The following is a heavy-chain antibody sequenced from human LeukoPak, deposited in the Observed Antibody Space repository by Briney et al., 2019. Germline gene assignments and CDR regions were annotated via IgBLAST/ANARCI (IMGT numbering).Heavy chain of an antibody. Sequence: PGGSLRLSCAASGFSFSVYWMHWVRQAPGKGLEWVSGISWNSGSIGYADSVKGRFTISRDNAKNSLYLQMNSLRAEDTALYYCAKEVQGDSSGLDGFDYWGQGTLVTVSS. J-gene: IGHJ4*02. CDR3: AKEVQGDSSGLDGFDY. CDR1: GFSFSVYW. V-gene: IGHV3-9*01. D-gene: IGHD6-19*01. CDR2: ISWNSGSI.